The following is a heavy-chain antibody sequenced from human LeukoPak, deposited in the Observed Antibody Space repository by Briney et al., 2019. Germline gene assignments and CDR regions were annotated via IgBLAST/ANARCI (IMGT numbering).Heavy chain of an antibody. CDR2: ISAYNGNT. V-gene: IGHV1-18*01. J-gene: IGHJ6*03. CDR1: GYTFTSYG. D-gene: IGHD3-3*01. Sequence: ASVKVSCKASGYTFTSYGISWVRQAPGQGLEWMGWISAYNGNTNYAQKLQGRVTMTRDMSTSTVYMELSSLRSEDTAVYYCARERGNDFWSGRVQTMDVWGKGTTVTVSS. CDR3: ARERGNDFWSGRVQTMDV.